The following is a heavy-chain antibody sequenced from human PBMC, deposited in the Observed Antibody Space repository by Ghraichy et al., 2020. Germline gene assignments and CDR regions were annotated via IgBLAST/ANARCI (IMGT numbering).Heavy chain of an antibody. Sequence: GESLNISCAASGFTFSDYYMSWIRQAPGKGLEWVSYISSSGSTIYYADSVKGRFTISRDNAKNSLYLQMNSLRAEDTAVFYCARRRVGDYAIDYWGQGTLVTVSS. CDR3: ARRRVGDYAIDY. V-gene: IGHV3-11*04. CDR1: GFTFSDYY. CDR2: ISSSGSTI. J-gene: IGHJ4*02. D-gene: IGHD4-17*01.